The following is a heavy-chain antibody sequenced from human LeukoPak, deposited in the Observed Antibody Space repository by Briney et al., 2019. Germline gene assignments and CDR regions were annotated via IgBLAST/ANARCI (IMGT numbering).Heavy chain of an antibody. V-gene: IGHV4-31*03. CDR1: GASISTGGFY. J-gene: IGHJ6*02. CDR3: ARDHSYYFGSQTSTLDV. Sequence: SETLSLTCTISGASISTGGFYWTWIRQPPGEGLEWIGYIYYTGSVDYNASLKSRLTISLDTSKNRFSLKLNSVTAADTAVYFCARDHSYYFGSQTSTLDVWGQGTAVTVSS. CDR2: IYYTGSV. D-gene: IGHD3-10*01.